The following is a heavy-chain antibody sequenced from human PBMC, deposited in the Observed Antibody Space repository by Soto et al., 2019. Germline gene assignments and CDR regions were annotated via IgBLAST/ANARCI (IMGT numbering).Heavy chain of an antibody. Sequence: GSLRLSCAASGFTFYSSAMSWVRQAPGKGLEWVSAISTTGGNTLYADSVKVRFTISRDNSKNTLYLQMNSLRAEDTAIYYCATEGAGYSMFYGMEDWDQETTVTVSS. CDR3: ATEGAGYSMFYGMED. CDR1: GFTFYSSA. CDR2: ISTTGGNT. J-gene: IGHJ6*02. D-gene: IGHD4-4*01. V-gene: IGHV3-23*01.